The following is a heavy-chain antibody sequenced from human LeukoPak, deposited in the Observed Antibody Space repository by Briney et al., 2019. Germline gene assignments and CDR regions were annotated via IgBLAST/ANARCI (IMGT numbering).Heavy chain of an antibody. D-gene: IGHD3-10*01. CDR2: ISSSGSTI. CDR3: ARSVLLWFGEFPPYFDY. J-gene: IGHJ4*02. V-gene: IGHV3-11*01. CDR1: GFTFSDYY. Sequence: PGGSLGLSCAASGFTFSDYYMSWIRQAPGKGLEWVSYISSSGSTIYYADSVKGRFTISRDNAKNSLYLQMNSLRAEDTAVYYCARSVLLWFGEFPPYFDYWGQGTLVTVSS.